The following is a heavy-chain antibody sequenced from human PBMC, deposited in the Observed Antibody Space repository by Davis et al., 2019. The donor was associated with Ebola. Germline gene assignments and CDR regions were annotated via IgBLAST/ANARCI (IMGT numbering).Heavy chain of an antibody. CDR3: ARDIYGGNGPLDY. Sequence: SETLSLTCTVSGGSISSSSYYWGWIRQPPGKGLEWIGSIYYSGSTYYNPSLKSRVTISVDTSKNQFSLKLSSVTAADTAVYYCARDIYGGNGPLDYWGQGTLVTVSS. CDR2: IYYSGST. V-gene: IGHV4-39*07. J-gene: IGHJ4*02. CDR1: GGSISSSSYY. D-gene: IGHD4-23*01.